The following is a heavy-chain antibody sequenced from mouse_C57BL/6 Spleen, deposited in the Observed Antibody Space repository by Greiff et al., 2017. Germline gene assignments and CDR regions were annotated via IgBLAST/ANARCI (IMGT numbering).Heavy chain of an antibody. J-gene: IGHJ1*03. V-gene: IGHV7-3*01. CDR2: IRNKANGYTI. CDR1: GFTFTDYY. D-gene: IGHD6-1*01. CDR3: ARYKPWYIDD. Sequence: EVKLVESGGGLVQPGGSLSLSCAASGFTFTDYYMNWVRQPPGQGLEWLGFIRNKANGYTIEYSASVKGRFTISTDSCQSILYLHMNALRAEDSDTYYCARYKPWYIDDWGKGTSVTVSS.